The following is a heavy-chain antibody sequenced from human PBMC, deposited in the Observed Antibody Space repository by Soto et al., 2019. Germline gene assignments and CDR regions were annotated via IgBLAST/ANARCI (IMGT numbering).Heavy chain of an antibody. Sequence: SETLSLTCSVSGGSVSSGDYYWSWIRQPPGKGLEWIGYIYYTGSSNYNPSLKRRVTISVDTSKNQFSLKLSSVTAADTAVYYCARSXYYDRPDWGQGTLVTVSS. CDR3: ARSXYYDRPD. CDR1: GGSVSSGDYY. J-gene: IGHJ4*02. CDR2: IYYTGSS. D-gene: IGHD3-22*01. V-gene: IGHV4-61*08.